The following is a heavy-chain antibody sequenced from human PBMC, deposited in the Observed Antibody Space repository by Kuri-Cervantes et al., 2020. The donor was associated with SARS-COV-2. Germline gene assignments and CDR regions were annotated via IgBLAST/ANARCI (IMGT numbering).Heavy chain of an antibody. D-gene: IGHD3-22*01. CDR2: IYYSGST. Sequence: GSLRLSCTVSGGSISSSSYYWGWIRQPPGKGLEWIGGIYYSGSTYYNPSLKSRVTISVDTSKNQFSLKLSSVTAADTAVYYCARRAWRLLNYLDYWGQGTLVTVSS. CDR3: ARRAWRLLNYLDY. V-gene: IGHV4-39*01. J-gene: IGHJ4*02. CDR1: GGSISSSSYY.